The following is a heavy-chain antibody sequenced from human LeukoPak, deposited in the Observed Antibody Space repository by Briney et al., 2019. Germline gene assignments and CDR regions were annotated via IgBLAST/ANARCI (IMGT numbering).Heavy chain of an antibody. CDR2: ISYDGSNK. Sequence: GGSLRLSCAASGFSFSTYAMHWVRQAPGKGLEWVGLISYDGSNKYYADSVKGRFTISRDNSKNTLYLQMNSMRSEDTAVYYCAKGDTAMVNPLDYWGQGTLVTVSS. V-gene: IGHV3-30-3*01. CDR1: GFSFSTYA. D-gene: IGHD5-18*01. CDR3: AKGDTAMVNPLDY. J-gene: IGHJ4*02.